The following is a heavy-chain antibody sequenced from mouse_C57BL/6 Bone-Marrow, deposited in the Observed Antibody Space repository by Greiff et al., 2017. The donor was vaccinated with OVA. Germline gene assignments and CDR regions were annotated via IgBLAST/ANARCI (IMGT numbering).Heavy chain of an antibody. D-gene: IGHD1-2*01. V-gene: IGHV5-16*01. CDR3: AREGLLRPSDY. CDR2: INYDGSST. J-gene: IGHJ2*01. Sequence: DVHLVESEGGLVQPGSSMKLSCTASGFTFSDYYMAWVRQVPEKGLEWVANINYDGSSTYYLDSLKSRFIISRDNAKNILYLQMSSLKSEDTATYYCAREGLLRPSDYWGQGTTLTVSS. CDR1: GFTFSDYY.